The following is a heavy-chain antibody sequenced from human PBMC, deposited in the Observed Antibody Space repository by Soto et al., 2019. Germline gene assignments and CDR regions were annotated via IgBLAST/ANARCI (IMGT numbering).Heavy chain of an antibody. CDR3: ARGGQLELLY. Sequence: PSETLSLTCTVSGGSISSGGYYWSWIRQHPGKGLEWIGYIYYSGSTYYNTSLKSRVTISVDTSKNQFSLKLSSVTAADTAVYYCARGGQLELLYWGQGTLVTVSS. D-gene: IGHD1-7*01. CDR2: IYYSGST. V-gene: IGHV4-31*03. CDR1: GGSISSGGYY. J-gene: IGHJ4*02.